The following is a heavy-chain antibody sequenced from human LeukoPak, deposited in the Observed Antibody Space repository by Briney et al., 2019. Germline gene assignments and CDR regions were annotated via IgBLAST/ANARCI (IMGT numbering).Heavy chain of an antibody. CDR2: VHTGGSI. V-gene: IGHV4-4*09. CDR1: GGSVSGVY. CDR3: TRRRGGFGEGEFDY. D-gene: IGHD3-16*01. J-gene: IGHJ4*02. Sequence: SETLSLTCTVSGGSVSGVYWNWIRQAPRKGLEWVGYVHTGGSISSNPSLKSRLTFSIDTSKNQVSLRLSSVTATDTAVYYCTRRRGGFGEGEFDYWGQGTPVTVST.